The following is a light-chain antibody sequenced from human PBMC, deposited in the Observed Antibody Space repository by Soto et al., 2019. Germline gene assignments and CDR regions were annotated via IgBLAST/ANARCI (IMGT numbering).Light chain of an antibody. V-gene: IGKV3-20*01. Sequence: EIVLTQSPGTLSLSPGERATLSCRASQSVTSNYLAWYQHKPGQAPRLLIYAASSRATGIPDRFSGSGSGTDFTLTISSLEPEDYAVYYCQQYGSSFTFGPGTKVDIK. CDR3: QQYGSSFT. CDR1: QSVTSNY. J-gene: IGKJ3*01. CDR2: AAS.